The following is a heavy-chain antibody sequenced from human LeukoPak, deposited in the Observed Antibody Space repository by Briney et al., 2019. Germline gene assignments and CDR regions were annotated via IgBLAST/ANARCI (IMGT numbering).Heavy chain of an antibody. CDR2: IYYSGST. V-gene: IGHV4-30-4*01. CDR1: GGSFSGYY. J-gene: IGHJ3*02. D-gene: IGHD6-25*01. Sequence: PSETLSLTCAVYGGSFSGYYWSWIRQPPGKGLEWIGYIYYSGSTYYNPSLKSRVTISVDTSKNQFSLKLSSVTAADTAVYYCAREPLSGAFDIWGQGTMVTVSS. CDR3: AREPLSGAFDI.